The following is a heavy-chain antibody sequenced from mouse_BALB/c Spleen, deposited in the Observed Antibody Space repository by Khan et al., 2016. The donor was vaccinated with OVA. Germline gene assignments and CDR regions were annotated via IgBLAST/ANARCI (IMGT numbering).Heavy chain of an antibody. CDR1: GYSITSGYA. J-gene: IGHJ2*01. CDR2: ISYSGVT. D-gene: IGHD1-1*01. V-gene: IGHV3-2*02. Sequence: EVQLQESGPGLVKPSQSLSLTCTVTGYSITSGYAWNWIRQFPGNKLEWMGYISYSGVTSYTPSLKSRISITRDTSKNPFFLQLNSVTTEDTATYYGARGNYYGYYCDYWGQGTTLTVSS. CDR3: ARGNYYGYYCDY.